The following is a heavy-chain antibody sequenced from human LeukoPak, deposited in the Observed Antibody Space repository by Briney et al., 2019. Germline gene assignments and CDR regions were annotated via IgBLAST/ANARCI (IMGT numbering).Heavy chain of an antibody. CDR2: ISYDGSNK. V-gene: IGHV3-30-3*01. J-gene: IGHJ5*02. CDR1: GFTFSSHP. Sequence: GGSLRLSCAASGFTFSSHPMHWVRQAPGKGLEWVAVISYDGSNKYYADSVKGRFTISRDNAKNSLYLQMNSLRAEDTAVYYCARIVRITEWGSQYNWFDPWGQGTLVTVSS. CDR3: ARIVRITEWGSQYNWFDP. D-gene: IGHD3-3*01.